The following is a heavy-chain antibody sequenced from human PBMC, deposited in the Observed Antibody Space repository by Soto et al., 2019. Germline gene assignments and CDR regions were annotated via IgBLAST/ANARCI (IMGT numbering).Heavy chain of an antibody. J-gene: IGHJ4*02. CDR1: GYSFTSYW. D-gene: IGHD2-2*02. V-gene: IGHV5-51*01. CDR3: ARQGYCSNTACYTVDY. CDR2: IYPGDSNT. Sequence: PGESLKISCTGSGYSFTSYWIGWVRQMPGKGLEWMGIIYPGDSNTRYSPSFQGQVTISADKSISTAYLQWSSLKASDTAMYFCARQGYCSNTACYTVDYWGQGTLVTVSS.